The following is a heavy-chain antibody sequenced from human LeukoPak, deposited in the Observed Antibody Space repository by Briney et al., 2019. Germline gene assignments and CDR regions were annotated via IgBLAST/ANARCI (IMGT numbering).Heavy chain of an antibody. Sequence: PSETLSLTCTVSGGSISSYYWSWIRQLAGKGLECIGRIYTSGSTNYNPSLKSRVTMSVDTSKNQFSLKLSSVTAADTAVYYCARSAARGHFGELSHYFDYWGQGTLVTVSS. CDR1: GGSISSYY. CDR3: ARSAARGHFGELSHYFDY. J-gene: IGHJ4*02. D-gene: IGHD3-10*01. V-gene: IGHV4-4*07. CDR2: IYTSGST.